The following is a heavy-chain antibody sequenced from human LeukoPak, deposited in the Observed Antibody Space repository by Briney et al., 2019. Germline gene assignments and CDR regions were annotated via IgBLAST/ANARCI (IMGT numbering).Heavy chain of an antibody. Sequence: GGSLRLSCAASGFTFSSYSMNWVRQAPGKGLEWVSSISSSSSYIYYADSVKGRFTISRDNAKNSLYLQMNSLRAEDTAVYYRARRNPDYGAFDIWGQGTMVTVSS. D-gene: IGHD4/OR15-4a*01. J-gene: IGHJ3*02. CDR3: ARRNPDYGAFDI. CDR2: ISSSSSYI. V-gene: IGHV3-21*01. CDR1: GFTFSSYS.